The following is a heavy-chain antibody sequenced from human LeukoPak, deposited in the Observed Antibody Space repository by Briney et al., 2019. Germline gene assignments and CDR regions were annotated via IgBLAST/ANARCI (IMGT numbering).Heavy chain of an antibody. Sequence: GGSLRLSCAASGFTFSSYAMSWVRQAPGKGLEWVSAISGSGGSTYYADSVKGRFTISRDNSKNTLYLQMNSLRAEDTAVYHCAKKPEIAYCGGDCYLGDYWGQGTLVTVSS. D-gene: IGHD2-21*02. CDR3: AKKPEIAYCGGDCYLGDY. V-gene: IGHV3-23*01. CDR1: GFTFSSYA. CDR2: ISGSGGST. J-gene: IGHJ4*02.